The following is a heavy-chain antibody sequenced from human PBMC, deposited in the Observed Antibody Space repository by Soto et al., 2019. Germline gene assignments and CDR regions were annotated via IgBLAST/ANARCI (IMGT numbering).Heavy chain of an antibody. CDR2: MNPNSGNT. CDR3: ATVYPRHYYYYYYMDV. V-gene: IGHV1-8*01. CDR1: GYTFTSYD. J-gene: IGHJ6*03. Sequence: ASVKVSCKASGYTFTSYDINWVRQATGQGLEWMGWMNPNSGNTGYAQKFQGRVTMTEDTSTDTAYMELSSLRSEDTAVYYCATVYPRHYYYYYYMDVWGKGTTVTVSS.